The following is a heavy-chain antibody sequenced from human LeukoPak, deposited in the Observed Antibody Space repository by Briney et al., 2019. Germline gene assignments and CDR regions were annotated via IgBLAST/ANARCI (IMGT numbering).Heavy chain of an antibody. D-gene: IGHD3-10*01. CDR3: ARGPYGSGSYY. V-gene: IGHV4-30-4*01. J-gene: IGHJ4*02. CDR2: IYYSGTT. Sequence: RLSQTLSLTCTVSGGSISSGDYYWSWIRQPPGKGLEWIGYIYYSGTTYYNPSLKSRVTISVDTSKNQFSLKLTSVTAADTAVYFCARGPYGSGSYYWGQGTLVTVSS. CDR1: GGSISSGDYY.